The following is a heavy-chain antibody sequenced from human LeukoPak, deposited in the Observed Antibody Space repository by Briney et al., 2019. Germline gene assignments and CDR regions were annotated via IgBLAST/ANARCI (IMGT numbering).Heavy chain of an antibody. Sequence: GGSLSLSCAASGFTFSNYWMSWVRQAPGKGLEWVANIKEDGSEKYYVDSVKGRFTISRDNAKNSLYLQMNSLRAEDTAVYYCARGRSGYVGYFDYWGQGTLVTVSS. V-gene: IGHV3-7*03. CDR3: ARGRSGYVGYFDY. J-gene: IGHJ4*02. CDR2: IKEDGSEK. D-gene: IGHD5-12*01. CDR1: GFTFSNYW.